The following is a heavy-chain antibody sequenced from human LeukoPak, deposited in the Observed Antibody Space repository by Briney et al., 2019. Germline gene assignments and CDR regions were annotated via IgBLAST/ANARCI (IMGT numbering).Heavy chain of an antibody. CDR1: GDSVSSNSAA. CDR3: ARGGLELDY. V-gene: IGHV6-1*01. D-gene: IGHD1-1*01. Sequence: SQTLSLTCAISGDSVSSNSAAWNWVRQSPSRGLEWLGRTYYMSKWYNEYAESVKSPITITPDTSKNHFSLQLNSVTPEDTAVYYCARGGLELDYWGQGTLVIVSS. J-gene: IGHJ4*02. CDR2: TYYMSKWYN.